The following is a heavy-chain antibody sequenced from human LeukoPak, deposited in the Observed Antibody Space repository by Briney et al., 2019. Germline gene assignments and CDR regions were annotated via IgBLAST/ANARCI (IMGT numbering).Heavy chain of an antibody. J-gene: IGHJ3*02. Sequence: SETLSLTCTVSGDSMTSYYWSWIRQPPGKGLEWIGNIYYNGTSNYNPSLRSRVTISEDTSKNQFSLELNSVTVADTAVYYCARHDQVSTSSPKFNDAFDIWGQGTMVTVSS. V-gene: IGHV4-59*08. D-gene: IGHD2-2*01. CDR1: GDSMTSYY. CDR2: IYYNGTS. CDR3: ARHDQVSTSSPKFNDAFDI.